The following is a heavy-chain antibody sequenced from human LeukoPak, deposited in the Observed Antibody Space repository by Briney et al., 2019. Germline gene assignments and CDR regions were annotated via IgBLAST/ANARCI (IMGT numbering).Heavy chain of an antibody. J-gene: IGHJ4*02. CDR2: ISWDGGST. CDR3: AKSGGSVMGQWLTIDY. CDR1: GFTFDDYG. V-gene: IGHV3-43D*03. Sequence: GGSLRLSCAASGFTFDDYGMSWVRQAPGKGLEWVSLISWDGGSTYYADSVKGRFTISRDNSKNSLYLQMNSLRAEDTALYYCAKSGGSVMGQWLTIDYWGQGTLVTVSS. D-gene: IGHD6-19*01.